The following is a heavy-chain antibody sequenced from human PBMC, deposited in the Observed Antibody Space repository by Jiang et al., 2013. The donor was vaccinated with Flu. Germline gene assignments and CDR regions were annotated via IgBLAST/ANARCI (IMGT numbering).Heavy chain of an antibody. Sequence: GPGLVKPSETLSLTCNVSGDSITNNYWSWIRQPPGKGLEWIGYIHYSGSTNYNPSLKSRVTLSVDTSKNQFSLKLNSVTAADTAVYYCARQIGKWIVGAMYWFDPWGQGTLVTVSS. CDR2: IHYSGST. CDR1: GDSITNNY. J-gene: IGHJ5*02. CDR3: ARQIGKWIVGAMYWFDP. V-gene: IGHV4-59*08. D-gene: IGHD1-26*01.